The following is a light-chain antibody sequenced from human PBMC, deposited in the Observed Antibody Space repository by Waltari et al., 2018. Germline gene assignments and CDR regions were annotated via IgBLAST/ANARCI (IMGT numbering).Light chain of an antibody. CDR2: DAS. CDR1: QSVSRY. V-gene: IGKV3-11*01. CDR3: LQHSNWPRFT. Sequence: DIVLSQSPATLSLSPGERATLSCRASQSVSRYLAWYQQKPGQAPRLLIYDASNRATGIPVRFSGSGSGTDFTLTISSLGPEDFAVYYCLQHSNWPRFTFGPGTKVDIK. J-gene: IGKJ3*01.